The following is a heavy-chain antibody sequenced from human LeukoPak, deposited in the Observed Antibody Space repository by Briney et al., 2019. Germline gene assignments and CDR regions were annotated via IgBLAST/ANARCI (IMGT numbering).Heavy chain of an antibody. CDR2: IKQDGSEK. V-gene: IGHV3-7*03. CDR3: AKDPYCSSTSCYQGNWFDP. Sequence: GGSLRLSCAASGFTFSSYWMSWVRQAPGKGLEWVANIKQDGSEKYYVDSVKGRFTISRDNAKNSLYLQMNSLRAEDTAVYYCAKDPYCSSTSCYQGNWFDPWGQGILVTVSS. CDR1: GFTFSSYW. J-gene: IGHJ5*02. D-gene: IGHD2-2*01.